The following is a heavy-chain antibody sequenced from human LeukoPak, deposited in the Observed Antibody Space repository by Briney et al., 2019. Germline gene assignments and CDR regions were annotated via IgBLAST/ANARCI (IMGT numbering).Heavy chain of an antibody. CDR1: GYTFTGHY. CDR3: ARDSGASHLDY. D-gene: IGHD2-15*01. V-gene: IGHV1-2*02. Sequence: ASVKVSCKASGYTFTGHYIHWVRQAPGQGLEWMGWINPNSGVTNYAQKFQGRVTMTRDTSISTAYMELSSLRSDDTAVYYRARDSGASHLDYWGQETLVTVSS. J-gene: IGHJ4*02. CDR2: INPNSGVT.